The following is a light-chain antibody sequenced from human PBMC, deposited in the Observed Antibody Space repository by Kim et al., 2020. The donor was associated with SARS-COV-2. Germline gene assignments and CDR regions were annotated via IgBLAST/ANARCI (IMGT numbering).Light chain of an antibody. J-gene: IGKJ1*01. CDR2: DAS. V-gene: IGKV1-17*03. CDR1: QGIRNS. CDR3: LQHNSYPLT. Sequence: AYVGDRVTITWRASQGIRNSLAWFQQKPGKVPKRLIYDASSLLSGVPSRFSGSGSGTEFTLTISSLQPEDFATYYCLQHNSYPLTFGQGTKVEIK.